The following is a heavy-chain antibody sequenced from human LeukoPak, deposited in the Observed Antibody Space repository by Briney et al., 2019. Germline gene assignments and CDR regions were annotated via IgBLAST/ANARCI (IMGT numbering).Heavy chain of an antibody. D-gene: IGHD3-22*01. CDR3: ATSGDSSGYYPFSDY. CDR2: INAGNGNT. V-gene: IGHV1-3*01. CDR1: GYTFTSYA. Sequence: ASVKVSCKASGYTFTSYAMHWVRQAPGQRLEWMGWINAGNGNTKYSQKFQGRVTITRDTSASTAYMELSSLRSEDTAVYYSATSGDSSGYYPFSDYWGQGTLVTVSS. J-gene: IGHJ4*02.